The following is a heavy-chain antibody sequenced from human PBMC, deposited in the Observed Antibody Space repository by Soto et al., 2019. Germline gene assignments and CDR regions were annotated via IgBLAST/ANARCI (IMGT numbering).Heavy chain of an antibody. CDR3: ARRAWAAGRTNNYYNYYYMDV. CDR2: IYYSGST. D-gene: IGHD6-13*01. CDR1: GGSVSSYY. V-gene: IGHV4-59*08. J-gene: IGHJ6*03. Sequence: QVQLQESGPGLVEPSETLSLTCTVSGGSVSSYYWSWIRQPPVKGLEWIGYIYYSGSTNYNPSLKSRVTISVDTSNNHFSLKLSSVTAADTAAYDCARRAWAAGRTNNYYNYYYMDVWGKGTTVIVSS.